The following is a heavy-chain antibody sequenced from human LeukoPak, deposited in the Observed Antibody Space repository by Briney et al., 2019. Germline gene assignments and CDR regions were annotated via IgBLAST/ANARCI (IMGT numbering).Heavy chain of an antibody. D-gene: IGHD5-12*01. J-gene: IGHJ4*02. CDR2: ISGSSSAI. CDR3: ATYSGYDRIFDY. Sequence: PGGSLRLSCAAPGFTFSTYGMSWVRQAPGKGLGWLSYISGSSSAINYADSVKGRFTISRDNAKNSLFLQMNSLRAEDTAVYYCATYSGYDRIFDYWGQGTLVTVSS. CDR1: GFTFSTYG. V-gene: IGHV3-48*01.